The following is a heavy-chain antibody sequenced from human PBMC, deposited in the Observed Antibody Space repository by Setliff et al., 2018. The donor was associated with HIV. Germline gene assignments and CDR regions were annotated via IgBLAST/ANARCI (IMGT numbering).Heavy chain of an antibody. V-gene: IGHV3-66*02. CDR3: ARVFPYNSAMDQ. CDR1: GFTLSNTY. CDR2: LYGRGDT. J-gene: IGHJ4*02. Sequence: SCAASGFTLSNTYMAWVRQAPGKRPEWVSTLYGRGDTYHADSVKGRFTLSSHTSKNTMFLQMNSLRHEDTALYYCARVFPYNSAMDQWGQGTLVTVSS. D-gene: IGHD6-19*01.